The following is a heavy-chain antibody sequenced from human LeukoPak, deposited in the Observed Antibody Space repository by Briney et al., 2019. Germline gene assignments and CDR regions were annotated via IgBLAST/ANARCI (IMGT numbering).Heavy chain of an antibody. CDR2: IYYSGST. D-gene: IGHD3-9*01. V-gene: IGHV4-59*01. CDR3: ARGADILTGYYYYGMNV. J-gene: IGHJ6*02. Sequence: SETLSLTCTVSGGSISSYYWSWIRQPPGKGLEWIGYIYYSGSTNYNPSLKSRVTISVDTSKNQSSLKLSSVTAADTAVYYCARGADILTGYYYYGMNVWGQGTTVTVSS. CDR1: GGSISSYY.